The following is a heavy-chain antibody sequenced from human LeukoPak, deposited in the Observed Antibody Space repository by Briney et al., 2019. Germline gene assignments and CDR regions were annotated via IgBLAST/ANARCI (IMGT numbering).Heavy chain of an antibody. Sequence: SETLSLTCTVSGGSISSYYWSWIRQPARKGLEWVGRIYTSGGTNYNPSLKSRVTMSVDTSKNQSSLKLSSVTAADTAVYYCARDRVGATQHYYYYYMDVWGKGTTVTVSS. D-gene: IGHD1-26*01. CDR2: IYTSGGT. CDR3: ARDRVGATQHYYYYYMDV. CDR1: GGSISSYY. J-gene: IGHJ6*03. V-gene: IGHV4-4*07.